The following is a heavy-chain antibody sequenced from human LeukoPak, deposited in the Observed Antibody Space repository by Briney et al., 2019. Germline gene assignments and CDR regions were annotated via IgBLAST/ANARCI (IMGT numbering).Heavy chain of an antibody. CDR3: AIYSSGWYGGFDP. CDR1: GSTFSSYA. Sequence: PGGSLRLSCAASGSTFSSYAMSWVRQAPGKGLEWVSAISGSGGSTYYADSVKGRFTISRDNSKNTLYLQMNSLRAEDTAVYYCAIYSSGWYGGFDPWGQGTLVTVSS. V-gene: IGHV3-23*01. CDR2: ISGSGGST. D-gene: IGHD6-19*01. J-gene: IGHJ5*02.